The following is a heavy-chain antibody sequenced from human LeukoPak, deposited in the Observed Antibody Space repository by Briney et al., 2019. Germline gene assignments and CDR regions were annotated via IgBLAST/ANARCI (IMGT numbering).Heavy chain of an antibody. J-gene: IGHJ4*02. CDR1: GGSISSSNFY. Sequence: PSETLSLTCTVSGGSISSSNFYWGWIRQPPGKGLEWIGSIYYSGSTYYNPSLKSRVTISVDTSKNQFSLKLSSVTAADTAVYYCARVIVGATISLYYFDYWGQGTLVTVSS. CDR2: IYYSGST. V-gene: IGHV4-39*07. D-gene: IGHD1-26*01. CDR3: ARVIVGATISLYYFDY.